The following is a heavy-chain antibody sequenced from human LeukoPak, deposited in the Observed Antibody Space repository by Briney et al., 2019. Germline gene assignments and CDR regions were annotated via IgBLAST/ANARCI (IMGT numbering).Heavy chain of an antibody. CDR1: AFIFSGHW. Sequence: PGGSLRLSCEGSAFIFSGHWMNWVRQTPGKGLEWVANIKQDGSGKYYVGSVKGRFTISRDNAKNSLYLQMNSLRAEDTAVYYCARQTSSGWSWGQGILVTVSS. D-gene: IGHD6-19*01. CDR3: ARQTSSGWS. V-gene: IGHV3-7*03. CDR2: IKQDGSGK. J-gene: IGHJ4*02.